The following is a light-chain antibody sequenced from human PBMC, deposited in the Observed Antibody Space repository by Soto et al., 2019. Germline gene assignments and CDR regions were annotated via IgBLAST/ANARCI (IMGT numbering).Light chain of an antibody. CDR1: SSDVGGYNY. CDR3: SSYTSSSTLYV. CDR2: DVS. J-gene: IGLJ1*01. Sequence: QSALTQPASVSGSPGQSITISCTGPSSDVGGYNYVSWYQQHPGKAPKLMIYDVSNRPSGVSNRFSGSKSGNTASLTISGIQAEDEADYYCSSYTSSSTLYVFGTGTKVTVL. V-gene: IGLV2-14*01.